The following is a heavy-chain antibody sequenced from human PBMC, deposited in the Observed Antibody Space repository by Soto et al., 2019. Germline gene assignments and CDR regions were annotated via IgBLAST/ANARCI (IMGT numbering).Heavy chain of an antibody. CDR3: ARDLQGIAVAGFDY. D-gene: IGHD6-19*01. CDR2: TYYRSKWYN. V-gene: IGHV6-1*01. CDR1: GESVSSNSAS. Sequence: PSQTLSLTCAISGESVSSNSASWNWIRQSPSRGLEWRGRTYYRSKWYNDYAVSVKSRITINPDTSKNQFSLQLNSVTPEDTAVYYCARDLQGIAVAGFDYWGQGTLVTVSS. J-gene: IGHJ4*02.